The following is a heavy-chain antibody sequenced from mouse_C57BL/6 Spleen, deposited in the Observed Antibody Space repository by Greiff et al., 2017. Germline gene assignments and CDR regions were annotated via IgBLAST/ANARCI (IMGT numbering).Heavy chain of an antibody. CDR2: IDPENGDT. CDR3: ARWVYYYGISY. J-gene: IGHJ4*01. V-gene: IGHV14-2*01. CDR1: GFNIKNYY. Sequence: EVQLQQSGAELVKPGASVKLSCTASGFNIKNYYMHWVKQRPEQGLEWIGRIDPENGDTKYAPNFQGKATITADTSSNTAYMQLINLTSEDSAVYYCARWVYYYGISYWGQGTSVTVSA.